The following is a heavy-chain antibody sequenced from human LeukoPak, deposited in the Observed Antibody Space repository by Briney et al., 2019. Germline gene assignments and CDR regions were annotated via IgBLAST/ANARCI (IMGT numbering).Heavy chain of an antibody. Sequence: GGSLRLSCAASGFIVSGDFMSWVRQAPGKGLEWVSVIYSDGSTYYADSVKGRFTISRDNSKNTLDLQMTGLRAEDTAVYYCARDSTWLLDYWGQGTLIAVSS. CDR2: IYSDGST. CDR3: ARDSTWLLDY. J-gene: IGHJ4*02. CDR1: GFIVSGDF. D-gene: IGHD6-19*01. V-gene: IGHV3-53*01.